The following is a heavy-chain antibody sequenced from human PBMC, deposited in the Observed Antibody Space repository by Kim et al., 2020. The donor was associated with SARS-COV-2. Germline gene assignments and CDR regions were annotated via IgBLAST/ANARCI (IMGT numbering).Heavy chain of an antibody. CDR1: GFTFSSYS. CDR3: ARDSVWNYDFDY. CDR2: ISSSSSYI. V-gene: IGHV3-21*01. J-gene: IGHJ4*02. D-gene: IGHD1-7*01. Sequence: GGSLRLSCAASGFTFSSYSMNWVRQAPGKGLEWVSSISSSSSYIYYADSVKGRFTISRDNAKNSLYLQMNSLRAEDTAVYYCARDSVWNYDFDYWGQGTLVTVSS.